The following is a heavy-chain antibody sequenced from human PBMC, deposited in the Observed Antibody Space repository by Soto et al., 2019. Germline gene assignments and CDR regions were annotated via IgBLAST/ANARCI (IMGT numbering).Heavy chain of an antibody. CDR3: ATGPPSGWYGAFDI. Sequence: GASVKVSCKVSGYTLTELSMHWVRQAPGKGLEWMGGFDPEDGETSYAQKFKGRVTMTEDTSTDTAYMELSSLRSEDTAVYYCATGPPSGWYGAFDIWGQGTMVTVSS. D-gene: IGHD6-19*01. V-gene: IGHV1-24*01. CDR1: GYTLTELS. CDR2: FDPEDGET. J-gene: IGHJ3*02.